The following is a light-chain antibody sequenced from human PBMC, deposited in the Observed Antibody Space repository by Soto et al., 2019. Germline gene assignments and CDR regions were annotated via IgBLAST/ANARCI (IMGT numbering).Light chain of an antibody. CDR2: EVS. J-gene: IGLJ1*01. Sequence: QSALTQPASVSGSPGQSITISCTGTSNDVGGYNYVSWYQQHPGKAPKLVIYEVSHRPSGISDRFSGSKSGNTASLTISGLQVDDEADYYCSSYATSSPYVFGPGTKLTVL. V-gene: IGLV2-14*01. CDR3: SSYATSSPYV. CDR1: SNDVGGYNY.